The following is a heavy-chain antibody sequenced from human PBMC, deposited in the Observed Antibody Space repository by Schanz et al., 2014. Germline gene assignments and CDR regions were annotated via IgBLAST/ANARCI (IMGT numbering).Heavy chain of an antibody. CDR1: GGSINSYY. V-gene: IGHV4-59*01. CDR3: ARLWGGWRIPDY. D-gene: IGHD6-19*01. CDR2: IYYSGST. Sequence: QVQLQESGPGLVKPSETLSLTCTVSGGSINSYYWTWIRQPPGKGLEWIGYIYYSGSTNYNPSLRSRVTILVDTSKNQFSLKLYSVTAADTAVYYCARLWGGWRIPDYWGQGTLVTVSS. J-gene: IGHJ4*02.